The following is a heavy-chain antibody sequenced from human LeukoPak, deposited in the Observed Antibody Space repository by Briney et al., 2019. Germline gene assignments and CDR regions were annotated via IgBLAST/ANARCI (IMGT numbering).Heavy chain of an antibody. V-gene: IGHV4-4*02. Sequence: PSGTLSITCAVSGGSISSSNWWSWVRQPPGKGLEWIGEIYHSGSTNYNPSLKSRVTISVDKSKNQFSLKLSSVTAADTAAYYCARVIAAARTFDYWGQGTLGTVSS. D-gene: IGHD6-13*01. CDR2: IYHSGST. CDR1: GGSISSSNW. CDR3: ARVIAAARTFDY. J-gene: IGHJ4*02.